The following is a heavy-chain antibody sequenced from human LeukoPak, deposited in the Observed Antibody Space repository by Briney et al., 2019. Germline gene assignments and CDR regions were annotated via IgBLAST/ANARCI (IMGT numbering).Heavy chain of an antibody. Sequence: GGSLRLSCIASGFSFSTYGMHWVRQAPGKGLEWVAVISYDGRNKYYVDSVKGRFTVSRDNSKNTVYLQMDSLRAEDTAVYYCAKELFGRSWFEHWGQGLLVTVSS. CDR2: ISYDGRNK. D-gene: IGHD3-16*01. CDR1: GFSFSTYG. V-gene: IGHV3-30*18. J-gene: IGHJ5*02. CDR3: AKELFGRSWFEH.